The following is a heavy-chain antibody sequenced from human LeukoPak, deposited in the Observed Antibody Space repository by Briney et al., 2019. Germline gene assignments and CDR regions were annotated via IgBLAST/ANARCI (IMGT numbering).Heavy chain of an antibody. CDR2: INPSGSST. J-gene: IGHJ5*02. V-gene: IGHV1-46*01. CDR3: ARDNSVGDIAWWFGP. Sequence: GASVKVSCKASGYSFTSHYMHWVRQAPGQGLEWLGLINPSGSSTLYAQKFQGRVTMTRDMSTTTDYMELSSPRSEDTAVYYCARDNSVGDIAWWFGPWGQGTLVTVSS. D-gene: IGHD3-16*02. CDR1: GYSFTSHY.